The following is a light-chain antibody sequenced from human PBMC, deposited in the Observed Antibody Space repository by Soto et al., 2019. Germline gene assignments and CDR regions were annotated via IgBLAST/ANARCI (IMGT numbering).Light chain of an antibody. CDR3: QQYNSYSTWT. J-gene: IGKJ1*01. CDR2: DAS. Sequence: DIQMTQSPSTLPASVGDRVTITCRASQSISSWLAWYQQKPGKAPKLLIYDASSLESGVPSRFSGSGSGTEFTLTISSLQPDDVATYYCQQYNSYSTWTFGQGTKVEIK. V-gene: IGKV1-5*01. CDR1: QSISSW.